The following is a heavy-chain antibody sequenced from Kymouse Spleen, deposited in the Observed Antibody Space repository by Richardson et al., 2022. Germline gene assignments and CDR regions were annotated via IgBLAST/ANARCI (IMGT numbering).Heavy chain of an antibody. CDR1: GFTFSDHY. CDR2: TRNKANSYTT. D-gene: IGHD6-13*01. Sequence: EVQLVESGGGLVQPGGSLRLSCAASGFTFSDHYMDWVRQAPGKGLEWVGRTRNKANSYTTEYAASVKGRFTISRDDSKNSLYLQMNSLKTEDTAVYYCVYSSSWYLFDYWGQGTLVTVSS. J-gene: IGHJ4*02. CDR3: VYSSSWYLFDY. V-gene: IGHV3-72*01.